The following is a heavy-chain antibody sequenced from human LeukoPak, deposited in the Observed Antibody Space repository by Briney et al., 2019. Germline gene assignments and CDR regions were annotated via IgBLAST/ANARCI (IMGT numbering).Heavy chain of an antibody. CDR1: GYTFTSYG. Sequence: ASVKVSCKASGYTFTSYGISWVRQAPGQGREWMGWISAYNGNTNYAQKLQGRVTMTTDTSTSTAYMELRSLRSDDTAVYYCAREFRRGSGGSCYLAVWGQGTLVTVSS. CDR2: ISAYNGNT. J-gene: IGHJ4*02. V-gene: IGHV1-18*01. D-gene: IGHD2-15*01. CDR3: AREFRRGSGGSCYLAV.